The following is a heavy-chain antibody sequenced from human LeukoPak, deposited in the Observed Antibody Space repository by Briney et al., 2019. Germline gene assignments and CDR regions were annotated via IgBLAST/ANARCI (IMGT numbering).Heavy chain of an antibody. CDR1: GFTFSSYS. CDR2: ISSSSSTI. D-gene: IGHD5-18*01. J-gene: IGHJ4*02. V-gene: IGHV3-48*01. CDR3: ARGAEVQLWSYYFDY. Sequence: GGSLRLSCAASGFTFSSYSMNWVRQAPGKGLEWVSYISSSSSTIYYADSVKGRFTISRDNAKNSLYLQMNSLRAEDTALYYCARGAEVQLWSYYFDYWGQGTLVTVSS.